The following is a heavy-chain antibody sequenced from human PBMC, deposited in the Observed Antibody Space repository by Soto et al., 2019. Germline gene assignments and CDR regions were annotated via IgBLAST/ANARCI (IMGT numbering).Heavy chain of an antibody. D-gene: IGHD3-3*02. CDR1: GFTFSSYA. V-gene: IGHV3-23*01. Sequence: AGGSLRLSCAASGFTFSSYAMSWVRQAPGKGLEWVSAISGSGGSTYYADSVKGRFTISRDNSKNTLYLQMNSLRAEDTAVYYCAKGISVRPVENYFDYWGQGTLVTVSS. J-gene: IGHJ4*02. CDR2: ISGSGGST. CDR3: AKGISVRPVENYFDY.